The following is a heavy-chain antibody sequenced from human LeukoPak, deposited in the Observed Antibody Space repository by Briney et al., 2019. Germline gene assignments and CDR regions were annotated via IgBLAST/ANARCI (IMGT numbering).Heavy chain of an antibody. CDR1: GGSISSSSYY. D-gene: IGHD3-10*01. V-gene: IGHV4-39*07. CDR2: MYSSGST. Sequence: SETLSLTCTVSGGSISSSSYYWGWIRQPPGKGLEWIGSMYSSGSTYYNPSLKSRVTISVDTSKNQFSLKLSSVTAADTAVYYCARLLLWFGEDIWGQGTMVTVSS. CDR3: ARLLLWFGEDI. J-gene: IGHJ3*02.